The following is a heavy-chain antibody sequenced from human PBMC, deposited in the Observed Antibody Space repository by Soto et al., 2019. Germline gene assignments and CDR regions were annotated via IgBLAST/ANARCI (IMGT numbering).Heavy chain of an antibody. CDR1: GGTFSSYA. V-gene: IGHV1-69*12. D-gene: IGHD6-19*01. CDR2: IIPIFGTA. J-gene: IGHJ5*02. CDR3: ARDERYSSGQDWFDP. Sequence: QVQLVQSGAEVKKPGSSVKVSCKASGGTFSSYAISWVRQAPGQGLEWMGGIIPIFGTANYAQKFQGRVTIXXDXSXXTAYRELSSLRSEDTAVYYCARDERYSSGQDWFDPWGQGTLVTVSS.